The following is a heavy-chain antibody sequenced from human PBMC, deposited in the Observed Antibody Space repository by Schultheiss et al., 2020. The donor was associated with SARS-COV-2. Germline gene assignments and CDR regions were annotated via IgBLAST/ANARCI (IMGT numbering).Heavy chain of an antibody. CDR2: ISAYNGNT. V-gene: IGHV1-2*06. J-gene: IGHJ6*02. Sequence: ASVKVSCKASGYTFTGYYMHWVRQAPGQGLVWMGRISAYNGNTNYAQKLQGRVTMTRDTSTSTVYMELSSLRSEDTAVYYCARLRRDYYYYYGMDVWGQGTTVTVSS. D-gene: IGHD4-17*01. CDR1: GYTFTGYY. CDR3: ARLRRDYYYYYGMDV.